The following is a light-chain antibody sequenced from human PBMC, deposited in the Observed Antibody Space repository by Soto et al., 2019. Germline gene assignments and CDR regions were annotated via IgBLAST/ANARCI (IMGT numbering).Light chain of an antibody. V-gene: IGKV3-20*01. J-gene: IGKJ1*01. CDR2: GAS. CDR1: QSVSSSY. Sequence: DTVLTQSPGTLSLSPGETATLTCSASQSVSSSYLAWYQQKPGQAPRLLIYGASSRATGIPDRFSGSGSGTDFTLTISRLEPEDFAVYYXQQYGSSPWTFGQGTKVDIK. CDR3: QQYGSSPWT.